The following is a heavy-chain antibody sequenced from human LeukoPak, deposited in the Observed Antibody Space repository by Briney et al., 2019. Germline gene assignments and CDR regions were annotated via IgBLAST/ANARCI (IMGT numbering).Heavy chain of an antibody. CDR1: GGSISSSSYY. D-gene: IGHD2-15*01. CDR3: ARPYCSGGGCHIDY. CDR2: IYYSGST. J-gene: IGHJ4*02. V-gene: IGHV4-39*01. Sequence: SETLSLTCTVSGGSISSSSYYWGWIRQPPGKGLEWIGSIYYSGSTYYNPSLKSRVTISVDTSKNQFSLKLSSVTAADTAVYYCARPYCSGGGCHIDYWGQGTLVTVSS.